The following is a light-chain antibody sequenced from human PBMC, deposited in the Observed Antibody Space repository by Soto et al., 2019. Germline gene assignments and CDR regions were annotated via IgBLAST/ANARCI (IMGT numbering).Light chain of an antibody. V-gene: IGKV3-15*01. CDR3: QQYNNFPPYT. CDR1: QSVSSN. CDR2: GAS. J-gene: IGKJ2*01. Sequence: EIVMTQSPVTMSVSPGERATLSCRASQSVSSNLAWYQQKCGQDPRLLIYGASTRATGIPARFSGNGSGPEFTLTISSLQSQDFAIYYCQQYNNFPPYTFGQGTKLEI.